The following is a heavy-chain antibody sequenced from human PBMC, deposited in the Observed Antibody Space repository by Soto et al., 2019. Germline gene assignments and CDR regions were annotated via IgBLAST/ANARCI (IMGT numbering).Heavy chain of an antibody. J-gene: IGHJ3*01. CDR1: GYTFTTYY. Sequence: QVQLVQSGAEVRKPGASVKVSCKASGYTFTTYYMYWVRQPPGQGLEWIGINNPSDGSASYAQKFQRRVTLTRDTSPSTVYMELTRLTSEETAVYYCARGQGEIRWPEACDLWGQGTIITVSS. CDR2: NNPSDGSA. D-gene: IGHD3-10*01. V-gene: IGHV1-46*01. CDR3: ARGQGEIRWPEACDL.